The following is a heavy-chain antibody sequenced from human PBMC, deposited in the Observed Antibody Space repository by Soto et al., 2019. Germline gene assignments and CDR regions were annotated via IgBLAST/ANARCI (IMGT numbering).Heavy chain of an antibody. CDR2: IKSKTDGGTT. CDR3: TTTLYYYDNSPQADWFDP. V-gene: IGHV3-15*07. D-gene: IGHD3-22*01. J-gene: IGHJ5*02. Sequence: GGSLRLSCAASGFTFSNAWMNWVRQAPGKGLEWVGRIKSKTDGGTTDYAAPVKGRFTISRDDSKNTLYLQMNSLKTEDTAVYYCTTTLYYYDNSPQADWFDPWGQGTLVTVSS. CDR1: GFTFSNAW.